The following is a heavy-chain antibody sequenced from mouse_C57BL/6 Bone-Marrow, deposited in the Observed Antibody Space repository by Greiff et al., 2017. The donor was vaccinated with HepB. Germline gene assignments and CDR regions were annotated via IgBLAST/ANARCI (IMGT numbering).Heavy chain of an antibody. CDR3: ARPDYYGRHWYFDV. CDR2: IGSGSSTT. D-gene: IGHD1-1*01. Sequence: EVQRVESGGGLVKPGGSLKLSCAASGFTFSDYGIHWVRQAPEKGLEWVADIGSGSSTTYYADTVKGRFTITRDNANNTLFLQMTSLRSEDTAMYYCARPDYYGRHWYFDVWGTGTTVTVSS. V-gene: IGHV5-17*01. J-gene: IGHJ1*03. CDR1: GFTFSDYG.